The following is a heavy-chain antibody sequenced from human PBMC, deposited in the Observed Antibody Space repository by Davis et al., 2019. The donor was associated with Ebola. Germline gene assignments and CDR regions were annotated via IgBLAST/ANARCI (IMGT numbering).Heavy chain of an antibody. CDR1: GFTFSHAW. CDR3: TTGQYYDFWSGYYDVGYFEY. V-gene: IGHV3-15*01. Sequence: PGGSLRLSCEASGFTFSHAWMSWVRQAPGKGLEWVGRIKNEADGGTTDYAAPVKGRFTISRDDSKNSLYLRMNSLKTEDTAVYYCTTGQYYDFWSGYYDVGYFEYWGQGTLVTVSS. J-gene: IGHJ4*02. D-gene: IGHD3-3*01. CDR2: IKNEADGGTT.